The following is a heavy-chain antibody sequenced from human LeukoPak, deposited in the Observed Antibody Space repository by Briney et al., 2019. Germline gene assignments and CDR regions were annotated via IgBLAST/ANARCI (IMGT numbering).Heavy chain of an antibody. V-gene: IGHV3-23*01. CDR2: ISDSGVTA. CDR1: GFTFSNYA. Sequence: GGSLRLSCVVSGFTFSNYAMGWVRQAPGQGLDWVSAISDSGVTAYYADSVKGRFTISRDNSKSTLYLQMNSRRAEDTAVYYCANLNAPYWGNLDYWGQGTLVTVSS. J-gene: IGHJ4*02. CDR3: ANLNAPYWGNLDY. D-gene: IGHD3-16*01.